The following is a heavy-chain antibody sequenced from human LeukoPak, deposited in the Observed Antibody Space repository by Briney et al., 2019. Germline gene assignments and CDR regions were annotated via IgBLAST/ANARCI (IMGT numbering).Heavy chain of an antibody. CDR1: GYTLTELS. CDR3: ATARGGYYYNWFDP. Sequence: ASVKVSCKVSGYTLTELSMHWVRQAPGKGLEWMGGFDPEDGETIYAQKFQGRVTMTEDTSTDTAYMELSSLRSEDTAVYYCATARGGYYYNWFDPWGQATLVTVSS. CDR2: FDPEDGET. J-gene: IGHJ5*02. D-gene: IGHD3-22*01. V-gene: IGHV1-24*01.